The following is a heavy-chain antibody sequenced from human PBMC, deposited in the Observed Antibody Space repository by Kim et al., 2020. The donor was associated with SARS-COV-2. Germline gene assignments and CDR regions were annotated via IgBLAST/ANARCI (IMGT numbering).Heavy chain of an antibody. CDR2: INGDGSST. Sequence: GGSLRLSCAASGFTFSSFWMHWVRQVPGKGLVWVSGINGDGSSTNYADSVKGRFTISRDNAKNPLYLQMNSLRADDTAIYYCAKRDCTTASCHFYYFDYWGQGSLVTVSS. CDR3: AKRDCTTASCHFYYFDY. D-gene: IGHD2-2*01. J-gene: IGHJ4*02. CDR1: GFTFSSFW. V-gene: IGHV3-74*01.